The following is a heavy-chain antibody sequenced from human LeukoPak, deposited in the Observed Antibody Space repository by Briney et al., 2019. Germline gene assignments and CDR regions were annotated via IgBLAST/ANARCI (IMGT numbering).Heavy chain of an antibody. J-gene: IGHJ6*02. CDR1: GFTFSSYG. Sequence: PGRSLRLSCAASGFTFSSYGMHWVRQAPGKGLEWVAVISYDGSNKYYADSVKGRFTISRDNSKNTLYLQMNSLRAEDTAVYYCARDLVVRQLWLPYYYGMDVWGQGTTVTVSS. CDR3: ARDLVVRQLWLPYYYGMDV. D-gene: IGHD5-18*01. CDR2: ISYDGSNK. V-gene: IGHV3-30*03.